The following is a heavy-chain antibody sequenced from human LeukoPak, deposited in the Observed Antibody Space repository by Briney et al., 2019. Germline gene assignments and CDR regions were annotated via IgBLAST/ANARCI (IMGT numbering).Heavy chain of an antibody. J-gene: IGHJ3*02. CDR3: AKDEYGYSGYEGAFDI. D-gene: IGHD5-12*01. CDR1: GFTFSSYG. CDR2: IRDDGSNK. Sequence: PGGSLRLSCAASGFTFSSYGMHWVRQAPGKGLEWVAFIRDDGSNKYYADSVKGRFTISRDNSKNTLYLQMNSLRAEDTAVYYCAKDEYGYSGYEGAFDIWGQGTMVTVSS. V-gene: IGHV3-30*02.